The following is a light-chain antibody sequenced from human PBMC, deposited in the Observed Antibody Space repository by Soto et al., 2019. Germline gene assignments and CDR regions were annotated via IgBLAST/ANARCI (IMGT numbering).Light chain of an antibody. J-gene: IGLJ2*01. V-gene: IGLV2-14*01. CDR1: SSDVGAYNY. Sequence: QSALTQPASVSGSPGQSITISCTGTSSDVGAYNYVFWYQQHPGKAPKLMIYDVSNRPSGVSNRFSGSKSDNTASLTISGLQAEDEADYYCSSYTSSSTVVFGGGTKLTVL. CDR2: DVS. CDR3: SSYTSSSTVV.